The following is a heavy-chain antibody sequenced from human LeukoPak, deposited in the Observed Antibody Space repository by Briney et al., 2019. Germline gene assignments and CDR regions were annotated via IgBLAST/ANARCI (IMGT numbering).Heavy chain of an antibody. D-gene: IGHD2-2*01. CDR1: GFTSSNYA. J-gene: IGHJ4*02. CDR2: ISGSGGST. V-gene: IGHV3-23*01. Sequence: GGSLRLSCAASGFTSSNYAMSWGRHAPGERLEWGSTISGSGGSTYYADSVQGQLTIARDNSKNTLYLQVNSLRAEDTAVYYCAKVSGYCSTTSCSFDYWGQGTLVTVSS. CDR3: AKVSGYCSTTSCSFDY.